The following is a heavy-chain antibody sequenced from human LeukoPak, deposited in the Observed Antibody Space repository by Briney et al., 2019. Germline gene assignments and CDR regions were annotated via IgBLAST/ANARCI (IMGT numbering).Heavy chain of an antibody. CDR3: ASEDSRAHGFDY. CDR1: GFTFSSYA. D-gene: IGHD3/OR15-3a*01. J-gene: IGHJ4*02. Sequence: GGSLRLPCAASGFTFSSYAMHWVRQAPGKGLEWVAVISYDGSNKYYADSVKGRFTISRDNSKNTLYLQMNSLRAEDTAVYYCASEDSRAHGFDYWGQGTLVTVSS. V-gene: IGHV3-30*04. CDR2: ISYDGSNK.